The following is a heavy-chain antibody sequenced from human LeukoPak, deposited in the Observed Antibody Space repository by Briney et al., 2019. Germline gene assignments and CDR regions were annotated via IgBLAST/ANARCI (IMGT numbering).Heavy chain of an antibody. CDR1: GGSISSYY. CDR3: AGRSSTTWSFDY. CDR2: IYYSGST. V-gene: IGHV4-59*08. J-gene: IGHJ4*02. D-gene: IGHD6-13*01. Sequence: PSETLSLTCTVSGGSISSYYWSWIRQPPGKGLEWIGYIYYSGSTDYNPSLKSRVTMSVDTSKNQFSLKLISVTAADTAMYYCAGRSSTTWSFDYWGQGTLATVSS.